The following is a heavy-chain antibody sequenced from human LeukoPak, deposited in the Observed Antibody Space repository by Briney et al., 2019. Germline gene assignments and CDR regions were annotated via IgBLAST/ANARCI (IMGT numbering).Heavy chain of an antibody. CDR1: GYSISSGYY. CDR3: ARSYEYYYYMDV. J-gene: IGHJ6*03. CDR2: IYHSGST. Sequence: PSETLSLTCTVSGYSISSGYYWGWIRQPPGKGLEWIGTIYHSGSTYYNPSLKSRVTISLDTSKNQFSLKLGSVTAADTAVYYCARSYEYYYYMDVWGKGTTVTVSS. V-gene: IGHV4-38-2*02.